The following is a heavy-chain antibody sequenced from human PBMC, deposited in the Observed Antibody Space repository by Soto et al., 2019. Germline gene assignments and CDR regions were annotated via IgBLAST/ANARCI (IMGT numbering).Heavy chain of an antibody. J-gene: IGHJ5*02. V-gene: IGHV3-30*03. Sequence: SLRLCSAASGFTLSHYAMDGVCQAPGKGLEWVAVVSHDGRNTHYADSVKGRFTISRDSSKNTVSLEMTSLRAEDTAVYYCARQCRGVTCHWFAPRGQGTLVTVSS. D-gene: IGHD2-15*01. CDR1: GFTLSHYA. CDR2: VSHDGRNT. CDR3: ARQCRGVTCHWFAP.